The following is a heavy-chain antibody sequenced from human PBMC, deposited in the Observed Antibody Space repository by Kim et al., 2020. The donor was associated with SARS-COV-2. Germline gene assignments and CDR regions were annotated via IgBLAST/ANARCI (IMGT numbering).Heavy chain of an antibody. CDR2: IYYSGST. V-gene: IGHV4-39*01. Sequence: SETLSLTCTVSGGSISSSSYYWGWIRQPPGKGLEWIGSIYYSGSTYYNPSLKSRVTISVDTSKNQFSLKLSSVTAADTAVYYCAGLQLGDGGDILTGYYDKRDYWGQGTLVTVSS. CDR3: AGLQLGDGGDILTGYYDKRDY. J-gene: IGHJ4*02. CDR1: GGSISSSSYY. D-gene: IGHD3-9*01.